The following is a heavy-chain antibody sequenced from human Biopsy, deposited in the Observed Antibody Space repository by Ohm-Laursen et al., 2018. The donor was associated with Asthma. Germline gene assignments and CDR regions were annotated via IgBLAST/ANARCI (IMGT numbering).Heavy chain of an antibody. Sequence: SLRLSCAASGFSVSTKYMSWVRQAPGKGLEWVSLIYSGDNTYYADSVKSRFTISRDHSKLYLQMNNLRAEDTAVYHCARISRLGYNSLDYGMDVRGQGTTVTVSS. CDR2: IYSGDNT. D-gene: IGHD5-24*01. CDR1: GFSVSTKY. J-gene: IGHJ6*02. CDR3: ARISRLGYNSLDYGMDV. V-gene: IGHV3-53*01.